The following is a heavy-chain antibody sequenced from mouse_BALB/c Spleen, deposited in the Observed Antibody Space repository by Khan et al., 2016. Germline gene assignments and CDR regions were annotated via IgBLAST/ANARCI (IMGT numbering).Heavy chain of an antibody. D-gene: IGHD2-1*01. CDR1: GYTFSSYW. Sequence: QVQLQQSGAELMKPGASVKISCKATGYTFSSYWIEWVKQRPGHGLEWIGEILPGSGSTNYNEKFKGKATFTADTSSNTAYMQLSSLTSEDSAVYYCGRYGNYEGFAYWGQGTLVTVSA. V-gene: IGHV1-9*01. J-gene: IGHJ3*01. CDR3: GRYGNYEGFAY. CDR2: ILPGSGST.